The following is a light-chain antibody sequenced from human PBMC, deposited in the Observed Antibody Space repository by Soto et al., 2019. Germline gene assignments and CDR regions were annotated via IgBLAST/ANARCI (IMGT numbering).Light chain of an antibody. V-gene: IGKV3-20*01. Sequence: EIVLTQSPGTLSLSPGERATLSCRASQSVSNNYLAWYQQKPGQAPRLLIYDASSRATGIPDRFSGSGSGTEFTLTISSLQPDDFATYYCQQYKSYSTSGGGTKVDIK. J-gene: IGKJ4*01. CDR2: DAS. CDR1: QSVSNNY. CDR3: QQYKSYST.